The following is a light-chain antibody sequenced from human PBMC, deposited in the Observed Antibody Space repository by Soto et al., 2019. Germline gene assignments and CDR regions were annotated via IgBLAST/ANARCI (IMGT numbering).Light chain of an antibody. CDR1: QSVSTTY. CDR2: GAS. V-gene: IGKV3-20*01. J-gene: IGKJ1*01. CDR3: QKYNSAPRT. Sequence: ETVLTQSPGTLSLSPGERATLSCRASQSVSTTYLAWYQQKPGQAPMLLIYGASSRATGIPDRFSGSGSGTDFSLTISSLQPEDVATYYCQKYNSAPRTFGQGTKVEIK.